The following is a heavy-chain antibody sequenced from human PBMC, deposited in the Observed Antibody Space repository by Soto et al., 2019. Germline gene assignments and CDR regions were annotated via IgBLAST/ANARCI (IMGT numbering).Heavy chain of an antibody. CDR3: TSKLYYYDSSGSLEYYFDY. D-gene: IGHD3-22*01. CDR1: GFTFSNAW. CDR2: IKSKTDGGTT. Sequence: GGSLRLSCAASGFTFSNAWMSWVRQAPGKGLEWVGRIKSKTDGGTTDYAAPVKGRFTISRDDSKNTLYLQMNSLKTEDTAVYYCTSKLYYYDSSGSLEYYFDYWGQGTLVTVSS. J-gene: IGHJ4*02. V-gene: IGHV3-15*01.